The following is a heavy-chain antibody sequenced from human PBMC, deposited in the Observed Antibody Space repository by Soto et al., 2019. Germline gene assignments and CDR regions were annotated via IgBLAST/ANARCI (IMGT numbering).Heavy chain of an antibody. CDR1: GFTFSSYG. V-gene: IGHV3-30*18. CDR3: AKDSRSWYRGLDY. J-gene: IGHJ4*02. Sequence: QVQLVESGGGVVQPGRSLRLSCAASGFTFSSYGMHWVRQAPGKGLEWVAVISYDGSNKYYADSVKGRFTISRDNSKNTLYLQMNSLRAEDTAVYYCAKDSRSWYRGLDYWGQGTLVTVSS. CDR2: ISYDGSNK. D-gene: IGHD6-13*01.